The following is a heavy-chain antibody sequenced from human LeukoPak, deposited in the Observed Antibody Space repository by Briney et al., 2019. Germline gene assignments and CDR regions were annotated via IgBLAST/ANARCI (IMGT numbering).Heavy chain of an antibody. Sequence: GGSLRLSCAASGFPFSDYWMTWVRQAPGKGLEWVAHIKQDGSERYYGDSVKGRFTISRDNASNLVYLQMNSLGAEDTAVYYCARGWNYAFRFDYWGQGTLVTVSS. CDR3: ARGWNYAFRFDY. CDR2: IKQDGSER. CDR1: GFPFSDYW. J-gene: IGHJ4*02. V-gene: IGHV3-7*01. D-gene: IGHD1-7*01.